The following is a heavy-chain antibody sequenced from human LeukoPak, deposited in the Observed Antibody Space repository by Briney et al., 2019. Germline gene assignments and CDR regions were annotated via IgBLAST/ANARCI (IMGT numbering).Heavy chain of an antibody. D-gene: IGHD3-22*01. J-gene: IGHJ4*02. CDR3: ARVSGSNYFDY. CDR1: GGSIISSSYY. Sequence: PSESLCLTCTVSGGSIISSSYYWGWIRQPPEKGVEWIGSIYYSGSTYYNPSLKSRVTISVDTSKNQFSLKLSSVTAADTAVYYCARVSGSNYFDYWGQGTLVTVSS. V-gene: IGHV4-39*07. CDR2: IYYSGST.